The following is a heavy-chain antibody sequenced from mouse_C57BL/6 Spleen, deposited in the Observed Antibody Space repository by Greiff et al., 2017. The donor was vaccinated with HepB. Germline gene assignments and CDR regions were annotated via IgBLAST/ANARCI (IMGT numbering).Heavy chain of an antibody. D-gene: IGHD2-10*01. CDR1: GYSITSGYY. CDR3: ARGPYSFDY. Sequence: EVQLVESGPGLVKPSQSLSLTCSVTGYSITSGYYWNWIRQFPGNKLEWMGYISYDGSNNYNPSLKNRISITRDTSKNQFFLKLNSVTTEDTATYYCARGPYSFDYWGQGTTLTVSS. J-gene: IGHJ2*01. CDR2: ISYDGSN. V-gene: IGHV3-6*01.